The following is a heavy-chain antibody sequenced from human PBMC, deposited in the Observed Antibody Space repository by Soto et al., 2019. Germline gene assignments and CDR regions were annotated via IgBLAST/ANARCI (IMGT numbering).Heavy chain of an antibody. CDR1: GGSISSYY. CDR3: ARHRYYDFWSYMDV. D-gene: IGHD3-3*01. V-gene: IGHV4-59*08. J-gene: IGHJ6*03. Sequence: SETLSLTCTVSGGSISSYYWSWIRQPPGKGLEWIGYIYYSGSTNYNPSLKSRVTISVDTSKNQFSLKLSSVTAADTAVYYCARHRYYDFWSYMDVWGKGTTVTVSS. CDR2: IYYSGST.